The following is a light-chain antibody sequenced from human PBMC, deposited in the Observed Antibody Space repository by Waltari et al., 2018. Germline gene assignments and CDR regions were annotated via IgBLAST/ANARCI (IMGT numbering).Light chain of an antibody. J-gene: IGLJ3*02. V-gene: IGLV8-61*01. CDR3: VLYMGGGIM. CDR2: STN. CDR1: SGSVSPSYY. Sequence: QTVVTQEPSLSVSPGGTVTLTCGLSSGSVSPSYYPSWYQQTPGQPPRPLIYSTNTRSSGVPDRFSGSILENKAALTITGAQADDECDYHCVLYMGGGIMFGGGTKLTVL.